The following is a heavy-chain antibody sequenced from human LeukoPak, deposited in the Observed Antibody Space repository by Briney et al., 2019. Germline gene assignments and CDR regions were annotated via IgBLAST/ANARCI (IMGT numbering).Heavy chain of an antibody. V-gene: IGHV3-21*01. J-gene: IGHJ4*02. CDR1: GFTFSSYS. Sequence: GGSLRLSCAASGFTFSSYSMNWVRQAPGKGLEWVSSISSSSSYIYYADSVKGRFTISRDNAKNSLYLQMNSLRAEDTAVYYCARDRSDRGYDLWSGYYAYWGQGTLVTVSS. CDR3: ARDRSDRGYDLWSGYYAY. CDR2: ISSSSSYI. D-gene: IGHD3-3*01.